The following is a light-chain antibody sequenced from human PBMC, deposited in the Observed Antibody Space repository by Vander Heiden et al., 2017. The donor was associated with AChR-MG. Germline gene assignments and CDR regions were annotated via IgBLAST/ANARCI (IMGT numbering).Light chain of an antibody. CDR1: QSVSSY. V-gene: IGKV3-11*01. CDR2: DAS. J-gene: IGKJ2*01. Sequence: ELVLTQSPATLSLSPGERATLSCRASQSVSSYLAWYQQKPGQAPRLLIYDASNRATGIPARFSGSGYGTDFTLTISSLEPEDFAVYYCQQRSNWPPYTFGQGTKLEIK. CDR3: QQRSNWPPYT.